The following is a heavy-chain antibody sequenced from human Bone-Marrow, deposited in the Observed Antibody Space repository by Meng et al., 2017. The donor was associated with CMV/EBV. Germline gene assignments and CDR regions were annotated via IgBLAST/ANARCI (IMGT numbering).Heavy chain of an antibody. J-gene: IGHJ5*02. Sequence: KVSCKGSGYSFTSYWIGWVRQMPGKGLEWMGIIYPGDSDTRYSPSFQGQVTISADKSISTAYLQWSSLKASDTAMYYCARRGEMAAADWFDPWGQGTLVNVAS. CDR2: IYPGDSDT. CDR3: ARRGEMAAADWFDP. D-gene: IGHD6-13*01. V-gene: IGHV5-51*01. CDR1: GYSFTSYW.